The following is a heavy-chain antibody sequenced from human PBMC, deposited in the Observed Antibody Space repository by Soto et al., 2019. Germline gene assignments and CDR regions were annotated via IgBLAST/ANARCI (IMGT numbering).Heavy chain of an antibody. J-gene: IGHJ4*02. CDR3: AKIDRRYCSGGSCYSFDY. V-gene: IGHV3-33*06. CDR2: IWYDGSNK. Sequence: QVQLVESGGGVVQPGRSLRLSCAASGFTFSSYGMHWVRQAPGKGLEWVAVIWYDGSNKYYADSVKGRFTISRDNSKNTLYLQMNSLRAEDTAVYYCAKIDRRYCSGGSCYSFDYWGQGTLVTVSS. CDR1: GFTFSSYG. D-gene: IGHD2-15*01.